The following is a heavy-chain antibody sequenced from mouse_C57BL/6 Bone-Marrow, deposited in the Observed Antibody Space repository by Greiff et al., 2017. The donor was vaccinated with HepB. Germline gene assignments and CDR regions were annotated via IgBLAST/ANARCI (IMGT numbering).Heavy chain of an antibody. Sequence: EVMLVESGGDLVKPGGSLKLSCAASGFTFSSYGMSWVRQTPDKRLEWVATISSGGSYTYYPDSVKGRFTISRDNAKNTLYLQMSSLKSEDTAMYYCARLPLYYYGSSPLYWGQGTLVTVSA. D-gene: IGHD1-1*01. CDR1: GFTFSSYG. J-gene: IGHJ3*01. CDR3: ARLPLYYYGSSPLY. CDR2: ISSGGSYT. V-gene: IGHV5-6*01.